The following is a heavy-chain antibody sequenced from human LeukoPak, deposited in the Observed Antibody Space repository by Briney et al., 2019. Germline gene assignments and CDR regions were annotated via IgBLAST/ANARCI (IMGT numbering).Heavy chain of an antibody. CDR3: ARGAHSSSWYSYFDY. D-gene: IGHD6-13*01. Sequence: ASVKVSCKASAYTFSSHYMHWVRQAPGQGLEWMGIINLSGGSTSYAQKFQGRVTMSRDTSTSTAYMELSSLRSEDTAVYYCARGAHSSSWYSYFDYWGQGTLVTVSS. V-gene: IGHV1-46*01. CDR2: INLSGGST. J-gene: IGHJ4*02. CDR1: AYTFSSHY.